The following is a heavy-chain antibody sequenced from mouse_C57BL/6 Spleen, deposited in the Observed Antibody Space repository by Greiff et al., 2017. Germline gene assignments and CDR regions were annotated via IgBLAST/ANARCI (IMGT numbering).Heavy chain of an antibody. CDR2: INPSNGGT. CDR1: GYTFTSYW. CDR3: AREGIYYGNYGGAMDY. D-gene: IGHD2-1*01. V-gene: IGHV1-53*01. Sequence: VQLQQPGTELVKPGASVKLSCKASGYTFTSYWMHWVKQRPGQGLEWIGNINPSNGGTNYNEKFKSKATLTVDKSSSTAYMQLSSLTSEDSAVYYCAREGIYYGNYGGAMDYWGQGTSVTVSS. J-gene: IGHJ4*01.